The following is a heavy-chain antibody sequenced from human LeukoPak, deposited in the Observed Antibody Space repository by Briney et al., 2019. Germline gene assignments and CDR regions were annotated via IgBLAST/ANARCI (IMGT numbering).Heavy chain of an antibody. CDR1: GFTFSSYW. CDR2: IKQDGSEK. J-gene: IGHJ4*02. Sequence: GGSLRLSCAASGFTFSSYWMSWVRQAPGKGLEWVANIKQDGSEKYYVDSVKGRFTISRDNSKNTLYLQMNSLRAEDTAVYYCAKDALISFRGAWSQSDSWGQGTLVTVSS. V-gene: IGHV3-7*03. D-gene: IGHD3-16*02. CDR3: AKDALISFRGAWSQSDS.